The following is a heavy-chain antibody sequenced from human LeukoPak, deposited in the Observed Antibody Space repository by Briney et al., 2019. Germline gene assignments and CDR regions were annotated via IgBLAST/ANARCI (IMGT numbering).Heavy chain of an antibody. CDR2: ISGSGGTT. V-gene: IGHV3-23*01. J-gene: IGHJ4*02. CDR1: GFTFSSYA. Sequence: GGSLRLSCAASGFTFSSYALSWVRQAPGKGLEWVSAISGSGGTTYFADSVKGRFTISRDNSKNTVYLQMNSLGAEDTAVYFCAKDSRYCRSSGCYAELDYWGQGTLVTVP. D-gene: IGHD2-2*01. CDR3: AKDSRYCRSSGCYAELDY.